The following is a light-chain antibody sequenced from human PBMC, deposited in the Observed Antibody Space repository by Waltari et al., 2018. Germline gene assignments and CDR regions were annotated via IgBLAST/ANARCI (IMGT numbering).Light chain of an antibody. Sequence: DIQMTQFPSSLSASVGDRVTITCQASQDISNYLNWYQQKPGKAPKLLIYDASNLQTGVPSRFSGSGSGTDFTFTISSLQPEDIATYYCQQYDYLPYTFGQGTKLEIK. J-gene: IGKJ2*01. CDR2: DAS. CDR3: QQYDYLPYT. CDR1: QDISNY. V-gene: IGKV1-33*01.